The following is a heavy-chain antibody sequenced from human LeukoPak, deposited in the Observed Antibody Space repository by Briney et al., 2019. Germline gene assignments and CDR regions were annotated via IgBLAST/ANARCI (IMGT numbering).Heavy chain of an antibody. D-gene: IGHD1-7*01. CDR1: GFSFSSYG. V-gene: IGHV3-33*01. J-gene: IGHJ5*02. CDR2: IWYDGSNK. Sequence: GGSLRLSCAASGFSFSSYGMHWVRQAPGKGLEWVAFIWYDGSNKYYADSVKGRFTISRDNSKNTLFLQMNSLRAEDTAVYYCARVNWNYVNWFDPWGQGTLVTVSS. CDR3: ARVNWNYVNWFDP.